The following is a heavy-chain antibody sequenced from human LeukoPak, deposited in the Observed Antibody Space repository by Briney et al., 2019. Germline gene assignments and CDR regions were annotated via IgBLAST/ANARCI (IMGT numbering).Heavy chain of an antibody. CDR2: IYTTGST. CDR3: ARGQPDFDC. D-gene: IGHD1-14*01. Sequence: SETLSLTCTVSGGSNSTGSLSWTWIRQPAGEGLEWIGRIYTTGSTNYNPSLKSRVTISVDTSKDQFSLKLISMTAADTAVYYRARGQPDFDCWGQGTLVTVSS. CDR1: GGSNSTGSLS. V-gene: IGHV4-61*02. J-gene: IGHJ4*02.